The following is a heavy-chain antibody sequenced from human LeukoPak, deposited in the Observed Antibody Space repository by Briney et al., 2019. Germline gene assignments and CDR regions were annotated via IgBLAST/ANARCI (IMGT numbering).Heavy chain of an antibody. J-gene: IGHJ4*02. CDR1: GFASSNYA. Sequence: GGSLRLSCAVSGFASSNYAMSWVRQAPGKGLEWVSGISGSSGPTYYADSVKGRVTISRDNSKNTLYLQMNSLRAEDTAVYYCAKCGFPGYEKSFDYWGQGTLVTVSS. CDR3: AKCGFPGYEKSFDY. CDR2: ISGSSGPT. D-gene: IGHD5-12*01. V-gene: IGHV3-23*01.